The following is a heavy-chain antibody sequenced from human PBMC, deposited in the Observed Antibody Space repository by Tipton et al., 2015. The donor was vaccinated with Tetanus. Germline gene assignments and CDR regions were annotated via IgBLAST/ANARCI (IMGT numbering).Heavy chain of an antibody. J-gene: IGHJ4*02. CDR2: FYYSGST. CDR3: ARGGIAAAGGGLDY. CDR1: GGSISSYY. D-gene: IGHD6-13*01. V-gene: IGHV4-59*01. Sequence: TLSLTCTVSGGSISSYYWSWIRQPPGKGLEWIGYFYYSGSTNYNPSLKSRVTISVDTSKNQFSLKLSSVTAADTAVYYCARGGIAAAGGGLDYWGQGTLVTVSS.